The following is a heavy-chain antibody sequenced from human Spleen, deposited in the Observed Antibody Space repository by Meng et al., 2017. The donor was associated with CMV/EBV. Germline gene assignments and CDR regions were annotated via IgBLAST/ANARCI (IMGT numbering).Heavy chain of an antibody. CDR3: ASLVLGSGYLSKDY. CDR2: INHSGST. Sequence: SETLSLTCTVSGGSIGSGGYFWSWIRQHPGKGLEWIGEINHSGSTNYNPSLKSRVTISVDTSKNQFSLKLSSVTAADTAVYYCASLVLGSGYLSKDYWGQGTLVTVSS. V-gene: IGHV4-31*03. J-gene: IGHJ4*02. D-gene: IGHD3-3*01. CDR1: GGSIGSGGYF.